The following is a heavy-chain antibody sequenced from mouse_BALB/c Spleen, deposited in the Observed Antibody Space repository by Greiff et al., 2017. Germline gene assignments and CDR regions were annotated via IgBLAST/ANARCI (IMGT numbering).Heavy chain of an antibody. CDR1: GYTFTDYN. D-gene: IGHD2-4*01. CDR3: ARGYDYDENWYFDV. Sequence: VQLKESGPELVKPGASVKIPCKASGYTFTDYNMDWVKQSHGKSLEWIGDINPNNGGTIYNQKFKGKATLTVDKSSSTAYMELRSLTSEDTAVYYCARGYDYDENWYFDVWGAGTTVTVSS. CDR2: INPNNGGT. V-gene: IGHV1-18*01. J-gene: IGHJ1*01.